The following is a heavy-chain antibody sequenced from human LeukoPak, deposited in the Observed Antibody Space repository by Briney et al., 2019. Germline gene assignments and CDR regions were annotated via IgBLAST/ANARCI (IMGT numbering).Heavy chain of an antibody. D-gene: IGHD4-17*01. V-gene: IGHV3-23*01. J-gene: IGHJ3*02. CDR1: GFTFSAYA. Sequence: GGSLRLSCTASGFTFSAYAMMWVRQAPGKGPEWVSAIRGGGGSEFYTDHVKGRFTISRDNSKNTLFLQMNSLRPEDTAVYYCGRDPNGDYIGAFDMWGPGTMVTVSS. CDR2: IRGGGGSE. CDR3: GRDPNGDYIGAFDM.